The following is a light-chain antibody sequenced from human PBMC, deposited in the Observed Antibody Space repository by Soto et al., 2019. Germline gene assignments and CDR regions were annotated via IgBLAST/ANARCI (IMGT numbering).Light chain of an antibody. Sequence: QSALTQPASVSGSPGQSMTVSCTGTSTDVGTYNLVSWYQQHPGKAPKLIIYEGSKRPSGVSNRFSGSKSGNTASLTISGLQAEDEADYYCCSYAGSRTFTFGGGTKLTVL. V-gene: IGLV2-23*01. CDR3: CSYAGSRTFT. J-gene: IGLJ2*01. CDR1: STDVGTYNL. CDR2: EGS.